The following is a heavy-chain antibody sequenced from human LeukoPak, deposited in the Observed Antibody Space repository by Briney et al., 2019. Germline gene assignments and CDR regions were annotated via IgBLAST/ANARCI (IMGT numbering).Heavy chain of an antibody. CDR3: ARAKIPAARGTPLGYYYYMDV. CDR1: GFSFSSYA. V-gene: IGHV3-23*01. J-gene: IGHJ6*03. D-gene: IGHD2-2*01. Sequence: TGGSLRLSCAASGFSFSSYAMSWVRLAPGKGPECVSAISGSGGSTYYADSVKGRFTISRDNSKNTLYLQMNSLRAEDTAVYCCARAKIPAARGTPLGYYYYMDVWGKGTTVTVSS. CDR2: ISGSGGST.